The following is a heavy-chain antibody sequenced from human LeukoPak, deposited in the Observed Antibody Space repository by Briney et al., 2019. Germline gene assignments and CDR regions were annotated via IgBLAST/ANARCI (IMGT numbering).Heavy chain of an antibody. V-gene: IGHV1-18*01. D-gene: IGHD6-13*01. Sequence: ASVKVSCKASGYTFTSYGISWVRQAPGQGLEWMGWISAYNGNTNYAQKFQGRVTMTRDTSISTAYMELSRLRSDDTAVYYCARDENNIAAAGAVDYWGQGTLVTVSS. CDR1: GYTFTSYG. J-gene: IGHJ4*02. CDR2: ISAYNGNT. CDR3: ARDENNIAAAGAVDY.